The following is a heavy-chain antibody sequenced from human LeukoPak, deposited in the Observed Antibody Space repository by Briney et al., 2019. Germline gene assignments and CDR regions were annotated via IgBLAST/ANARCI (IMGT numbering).Heavy chain of an antibody. CDR1: GFTFSSFV. CDR3: AKVSCTGGTCSSFDY. J-gene: IGHJ4*02. Sequence: GGSLRLSCAASGFTFSSFVMSWVRQAPGKGLEWVSSIGGSGVYKYYTDSVKGRFTISRDNSKNTLYVQMNSLRAEDTAVYYCAKVSCTGGTCSSFDYWGQGTLATVSS. V-gene: IGHV3-23*01. D-gene: IGHD2-8*02. CDR2: IGGSGVYK.